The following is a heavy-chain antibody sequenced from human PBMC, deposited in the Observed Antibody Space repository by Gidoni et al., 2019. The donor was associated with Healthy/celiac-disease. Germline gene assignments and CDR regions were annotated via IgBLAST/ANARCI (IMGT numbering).Heavy chain of an antibody. D-gene: IGHD5-12*01. CDR1: GFTFSSYA. CDR3: ATVDIVATALDY. V-gene: IGHV3-23*01. CDR2: ISGSGGST. J-gene: IGHJ4*02. Sequence: EVQLLESGGGLVQPGGSLRVSCAASGFTFSSYAMSWVRQAPGKGLEWVSAISGSGGSTYYADSVKCRFTISRDNSKNTLYLQMNSLRAEDTAVYYCATVDIVATALDYWGQGTLVTVSS.